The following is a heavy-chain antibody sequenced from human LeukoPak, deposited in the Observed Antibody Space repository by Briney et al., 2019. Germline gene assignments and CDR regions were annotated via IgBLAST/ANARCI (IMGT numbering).Heavy chain of an antibody. CDR2: INPNSGGT. Sequence: GASVKVSCEASGYTFTGYYMHWVRQAPGQGLEWMGWINPNSGGTNYAQKFQGRVTMTRDTSISTAYMELSRLRSDDTAVYYCARIYGSGSYSSHYYYGMDVWGQGTTVTVSS. CDR1: GYTFTGYY. D-gene: IGHD3-10*01. V-gene: IGHV1-2*02. CDR3: ARIYGSGSYSSHYYYGMDV. J-gene: IGHJ6*02.